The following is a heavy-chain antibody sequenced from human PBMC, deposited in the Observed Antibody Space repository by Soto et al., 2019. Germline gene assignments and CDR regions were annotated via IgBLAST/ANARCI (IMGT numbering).Heavy chain of an antibody. D-gene: IGHD2-8*01. CDR2: IHYSGTT. V-gene: IGHV4-59*01. CDR1: GTSISSYY. J-gene: IGHJ4*02. CDR3: ARYNSYAIDY. Sequence: SETLSLTCTVSGTSISSYYWSWIRQPPGKGLEWIANIHYSGTTNYNPSLASRVTLSVDTSMNQFSLKMTSVTAADRAMYFCARYNSYAIDYWGRGTLVTVSS.